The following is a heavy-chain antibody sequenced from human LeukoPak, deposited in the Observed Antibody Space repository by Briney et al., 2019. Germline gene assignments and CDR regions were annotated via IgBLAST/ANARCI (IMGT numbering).Heavy chain of an antibody. CDR3: SKSLNY. J-gene: IGHJ4*02. V-gene: IGHV3-7*01. CDR1: GFPFSRSW. Sequence: GSLSLSCAASGFPFSRSWMDWVRQAPGKGLEWVANIKENGSETYYVDSAKGRFTISRDNAKNSLYLQVDSLRVEDTAIYYCSKSLNYWGQGTLVTVSS. CDR2: IKENGSET.